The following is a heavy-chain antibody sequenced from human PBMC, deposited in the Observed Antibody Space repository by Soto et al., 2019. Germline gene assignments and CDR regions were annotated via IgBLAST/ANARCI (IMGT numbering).Heavy chain of an antibody. V-gene: IGHV3-21*01. Sequence: PGWSLRLSCAASGFTFSTYSMHWVRQAPGKGLEWVSSISSSSIHIYYADSVKGRFTISRDNAKNSLYLQMSSLRAEDTAVYYCARVPYSRGLNWLDPCGQGTLVTVSA. CDR1: GFTFSTYS. CDR3: ARVPYSRGLNWLDP. J-gene: IGHJ5*02. D-gene: IGHD6-19*01. CDR2: ISSSSIHI.